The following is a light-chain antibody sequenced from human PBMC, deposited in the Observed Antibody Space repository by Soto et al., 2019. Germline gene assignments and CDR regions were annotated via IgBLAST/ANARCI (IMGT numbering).Light chain of an antibody. CDR1: SSDVGGYHY. V-gene: IGLV2-14*01. CDR2: EVS. Sequence: QSALTQPASVSGSPGQSITISCTGTSSDVGGYHYVSWYQQHSGKAPKLMIYEVSNRPSGVSNRFSGSKSGNTASLTISGLQAEAEADYYCSSYTSSSTWVFGGGTKVTGL. J-gene: IGLJ3*02. CDR3: SSYTSSSTWV.